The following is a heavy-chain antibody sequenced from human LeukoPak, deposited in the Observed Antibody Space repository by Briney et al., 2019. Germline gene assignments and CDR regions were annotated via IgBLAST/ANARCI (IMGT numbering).Heavy chain of an antibody. Sequence: GGSLRLSCAASGFAFTTSWMHWFRQAPGKGLEWVSGISGNGGGTYYADSVKGRFTISRDNSKNTLYLQMNSLRAEDTAVYYCAKSFGYSRSWFDYWGQGTPVTVSS. CDR3: AKSFGYSRSWFDY. J-gene: IGHJ4*02. D-gene: IGHD6-13*01. CDR1: GFAFTTSW. CDR2: ISGNGGGT. V-gene: IGHV3-23*01.